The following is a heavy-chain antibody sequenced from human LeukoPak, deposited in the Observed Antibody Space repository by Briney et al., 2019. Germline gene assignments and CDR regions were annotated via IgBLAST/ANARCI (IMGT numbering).Heavy chain of an antibody. CDR1: GYSFTTYW. Sequence: GESLKISCKGSGYSFTTYWIGWVRQMPGKGLEWMGIIYPGDSDTRSSPSFQGQVTISADKSISTAYLQWSSLKASDTAMYYCASQVRIQLWSRRGWFDPWGQGTLVTVSS. CDR3: ASQVRIQLWSRRGWFDP. J-gene: IGHJ5*02. V-gene: IGHV5-51*01. D-gene: IGHD5-18*01. CDR2: IYPGDSDT.